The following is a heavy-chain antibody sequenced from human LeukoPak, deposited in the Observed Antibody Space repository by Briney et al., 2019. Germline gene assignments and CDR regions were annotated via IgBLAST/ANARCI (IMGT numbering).Heavy chain of an antibody. D-gene: IGHD3-3*01. CDR2: INHSGST. CDR1: GGSFSGYY. CDR3: ARTLVWRLNPYYYYYYMDV. V-gene: IGHV4-34*01. Sequence: SETLSLTCAVYGGSFSGYYWSWIRQPPGKGLEWIGEINHSGSTNYNPSLKSRVTISVDTSKNQFSLKLSSVTAADTAVYYCARTLVWRLNPYYYYYYMDVWGKGTTVTVSS. J-gene: IGHJ6*03.